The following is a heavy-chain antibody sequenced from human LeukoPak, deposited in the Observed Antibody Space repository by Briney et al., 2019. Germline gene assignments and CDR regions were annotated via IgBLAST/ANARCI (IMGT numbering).Heavy chain of an antibody. J-gene: IGHJ3*02. CDR2: ISSSSSYI. D-gene: IGHD6-13*01. CDR1: GFTFSSYS. V-gene: IGHV3-21*01. Sequence: GGSLRLSCAASGFTFSSYSMNWVRQAPGKGLEWVSSISSSSSYIYYADSVKGRFTIYRDNAKNSLYLQMNSLRAEDTAVYYCARDQVAAAALDAFDIWGQGTMVTVSS. CDR3: ARDQVAAAALDAFDI.